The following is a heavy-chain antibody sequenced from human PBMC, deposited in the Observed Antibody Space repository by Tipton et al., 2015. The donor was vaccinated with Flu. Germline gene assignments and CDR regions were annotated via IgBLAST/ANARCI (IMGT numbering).Heavy chain of an antibody. D-gene: IGHD4-11*01. Sequence: SLRLSCTSSGFCFSNHAMYWVRQAPGKGLEWVSVIWNDGTNKNYGDSLKSRFTISRDIAKATVYLQLKSLRAEDTAVYYCARERDEVTTVGWCFELWGRGAL. CDR2: IWNDGTNK. CDR3: ARERDEVTTVGWCFEL. CDR1: GFCFSNHA. J-gene: IGHJ2*01. V-gene: IGHV3-33*07.